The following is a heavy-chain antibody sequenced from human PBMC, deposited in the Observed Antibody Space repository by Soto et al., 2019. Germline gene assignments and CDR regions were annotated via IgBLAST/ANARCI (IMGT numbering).Heavy chain of an antibody. D-gene: IGHD6-25*01. CDR2: IWYDGSNK. V-gene: IGHV3-33*01. Sequence: QVQLVESGGGVVQPGRSLRLSCAASGFTFSSYGMHWVRQAPGKGLEWVAVIWYDGSNKYYADSVKGRFTISRDNSKNTLYLQMNSLRAEDTAVYYCARGDGAARFDYWGQGTLVTVSS. CDR1: GFTFSSYG. CDR3: ARGDGAARFDY. J-gene: IGHJ4*02.